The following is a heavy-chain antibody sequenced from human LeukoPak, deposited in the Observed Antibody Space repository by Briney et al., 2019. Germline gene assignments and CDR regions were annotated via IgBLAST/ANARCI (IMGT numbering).Heavy chain of an antibody. J-gene: IGHJ4*02. Sequence: GGSLRLSCAASGFTFSDHYMIWLRQAPGKGLEAITYISHNGETKYYADSVKGRLSISRDNAKSSLYLQMNSLRVEDTAVYYCARDRHGYFDYWGQGTLVTVSS. CDR2: ISHNGETK. CDR1: GFTFSDHY. D-gene: IGHD6-13*01. V-gene: IGHV3-11*01. CDR3: ARDRHGYFDY.